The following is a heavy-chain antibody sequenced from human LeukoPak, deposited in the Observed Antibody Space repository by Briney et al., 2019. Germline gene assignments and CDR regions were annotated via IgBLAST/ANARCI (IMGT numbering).Heavy chain of an antibody. CDR2: IRYDGSNK. Sequence: PGGSLRLSCAASGFTFSSYGMHWVRQAPGKGLEWVAFIRYDGSNKYYADSVKGRFTISRDNSKNTLYLQMNSLRAEDTAVYYCAKDEPVVGAHGRHFDYWGQGTLVTVSS. D-gene: IGHD1-26*01. CDR1: GFTFSSYG. V-gene: IGHV3-30*02. CDR3: AKDEPVVGAHGRHFDY. J-gene: IGHJ4*02.